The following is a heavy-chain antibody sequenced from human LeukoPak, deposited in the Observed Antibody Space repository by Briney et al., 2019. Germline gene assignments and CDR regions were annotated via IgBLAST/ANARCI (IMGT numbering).Heavy chain of an antibody. V-gene: IGHV3-23*01. Sequence: GGSLRLSCATSGFTFSSFSMNWVRQAPGKGLEWVSAISGSGGSTYYADSVKGRFTISRDNSKNTLYLQMNSLRAEDTAVYYCAKGIAEGFGYGDWVFDYWGQGTLVTVSS. D-gene: IGHD3-10*01. J-gene: IGHJ4*02. CDR3: AKGIAEGFGYGDWVFDY. CDR1: GFTFSSFS. CDR2: ISGSGGST.